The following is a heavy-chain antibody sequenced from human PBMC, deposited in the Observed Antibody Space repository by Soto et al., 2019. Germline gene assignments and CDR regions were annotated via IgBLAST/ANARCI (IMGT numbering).Heavy chain of an antibody. J-gene: IGHJ4*02. Sequence: QVQLQESGPGLVKPSETLSLTCTVSGGSVSSGSYYWSWIRQPPGKGLEWIGYIYYSGSTNYNPSLKSRVTISVDTSKNQFSLKLSSVTAADTAMYYCASSPWRDFGGNSGLFDYWGQGTLVTVSS. CDR3: ASSPWRDFGGNSGLFDY. CDR2: IYYSGST. CDR1: GGSVSSGSYY. V-gene: IGHV4-61*01. D-gene: IGHD2-21*02.